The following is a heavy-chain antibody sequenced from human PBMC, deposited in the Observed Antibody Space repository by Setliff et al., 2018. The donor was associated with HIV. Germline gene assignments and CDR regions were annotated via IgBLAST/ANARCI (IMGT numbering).Heavy chain of an antibody. CDR3: ARGLGNFVPDLIGYFDY. J-gene: IGHJ4*02. CDR1: GYTFTSYY. Sequence: ASVKVSCKASGYTFTSYYIHWVRQAPGQGLEWMGRINPSGGSTSYAQKFQGRVTMTAGEYTTTSYMELRNLRSEDTAIYYCARGLGNFVPDLIGYFDYWGQGTLVTVSS. CDR2: INPSGGST. D-gene: IGHD3-3*02. V-gene: IGHV1-46*01.